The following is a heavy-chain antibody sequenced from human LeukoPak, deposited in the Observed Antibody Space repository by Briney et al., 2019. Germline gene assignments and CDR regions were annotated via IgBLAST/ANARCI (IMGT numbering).Heavy chain of an antibody. CDR1: EFTFSNYA. CDR3: AKRYYYDSGGYQGYFDY. J-gene: IGHJ4*02. D-gene: IGHD3-22*01. Sequence: PGGSLRLSCAASEFTFSNYAMNWVRQAPGKGLEWVSGISGSGDSTYYADSVKGRFTISRDNSKNTLFLQMNSLRAEDTAIYYCAKRYYYDSGGYQGYFDYWGQGTLVTVSS. V-gene: IGHV3-23*01. CDR2: ISGSGDST.